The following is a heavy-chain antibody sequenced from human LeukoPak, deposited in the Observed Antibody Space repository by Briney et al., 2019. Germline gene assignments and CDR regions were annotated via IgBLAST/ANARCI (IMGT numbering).Heavy chain of an antibody. J-gene: IGHJ4*02. D-gene: IGHD3-22*01. Sequence: GGSLRLSCAASGFTFSSYSMNWVRQAPGKGLEWVSSISSSSSYIYYADSVKGRFTISRDNAKNSLYLQMNSLRAEDTAVYYCARDPTYYYDSSGYYYGPAGDYWGQGTLVTVSS. V-gene: IGHV3-21*01. CDR3: ARDPTYYYDSSGYYYGPAGDY. CDR1: GFTFSSYS. CDR2: ISSSSSYI.